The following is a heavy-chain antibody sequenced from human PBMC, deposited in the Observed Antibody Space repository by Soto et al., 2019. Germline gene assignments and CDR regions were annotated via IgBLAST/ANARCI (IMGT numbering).Heavy chain of an antibody. J-gene: IGHJ4*02. D-gene: IGHD5-12*01. CDR3: ARGPEAIVATH. CDR2: IKDGGNT. V-gene: IGHV4-34*01. CDR1: GGSFSGYY. Sequence: QVQLQQWGAGLLKPSETLSLTCAVYGGSFSGYYWSWIRQPPGKGLEWIGEIKDGGNTNYSPSLKRRVTISADTSKNQFPLKLNSVTAADTAVYYCARGPEAIVATHWEQGTLVTVSS.